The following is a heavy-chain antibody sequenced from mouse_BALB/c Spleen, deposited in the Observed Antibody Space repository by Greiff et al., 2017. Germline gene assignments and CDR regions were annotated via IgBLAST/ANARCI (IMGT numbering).Heavy chain of an antibody. V-gene: IGHV4-1*02. CDR2: INPDSSTI. Sequence: VQLKESGGGLVQPGGSLKLSCAASGFDFSRYWMSWVRQAPGKGLEWIGEINPDSSTINYTPSLKDKFIVSRDNAKNTLYLQMSKVRSEDTALYYCARPGYYGGFDYWGQGTTLTVSS. CDR1: GFDFSRYW. CDR3: ARPGYYGGFDY. J-gene: IGHJ2*01. D-gene: IGHD1-1*01.